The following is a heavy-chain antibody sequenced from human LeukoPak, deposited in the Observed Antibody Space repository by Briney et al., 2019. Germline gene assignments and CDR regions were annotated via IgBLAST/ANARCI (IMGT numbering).Heavy chain of an antibody. Sequence: NPSETLSLTCTVSGGSISSYYWSWIRQPPGKELDRIGCIYYSGSTNDNPSLQSRVTVAVDTSKNQLSLNLRSVTAADTPVYYCARLTSRRWPHPLGWFDPWGQGTLVTVSS. D-gene: IGHD3-3*01. CDR3: ARLTSRRWPHPLGWFDP. CDR2: IYYSGST. CDR1: GGSISSYY. J-gene: IGHJ5*02. V-gene: IGHV4-59*08.